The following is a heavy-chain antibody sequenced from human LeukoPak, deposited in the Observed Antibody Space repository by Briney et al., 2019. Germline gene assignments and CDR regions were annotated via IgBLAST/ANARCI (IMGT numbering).Heavy chain of an antibody. CDR2: ISAYNGNT. CDR1: GYTFSSYG. Sequence: ASVKVSCKASGYTFSSYGIIWVRQAPGQGLEWMGCISAYNGNTNYAQKLQGRVTMTTDTSTSTAYMELRSLRSDDTAVYYCARGDAYYGSGRHYYGMDVWGQGTTVTVSS. CDR3: ARGDAYYGSGRHYYGMDV. J-gene: IGHJ6*02. V-gene: IGHV1-18*01. D-gene: IGHD3-10*01.